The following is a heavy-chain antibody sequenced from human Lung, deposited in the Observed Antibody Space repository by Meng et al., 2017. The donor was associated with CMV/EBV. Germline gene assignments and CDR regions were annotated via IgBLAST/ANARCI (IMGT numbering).Heavy chain of an antibody. Sequence: SCAASGFAFRSYSMNWVRQPPGKGLEWVASISSSVSDVYSADSVKGRFIISRDNGRGSLYLQMNSRRAEDTGVYYCGRAGNKVTFFDLWGQGSTVTVSS. J-gene: IGHJ4*02. CDR3: GRAGNKVTFFDL. CDR2: ISSSVSDV. CDR1: GFAFRSYS. D-gene: IGHD2-21*02. V-gene: IGHV3-21*01.